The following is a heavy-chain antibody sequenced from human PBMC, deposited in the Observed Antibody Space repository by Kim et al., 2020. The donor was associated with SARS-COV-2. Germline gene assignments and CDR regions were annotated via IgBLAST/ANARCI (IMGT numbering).Heavy chain of an antibody. V-gene: IGHV3-7*01. CDR2: GSES. J-gene: IGHJ4*02. D-gene: IGHD3-10*02. Sequence: GSESYYVDSVNGRFTISRDNAKSSLYLQMNSLRVEDTAVYYCARSVFGDNYWGQGTLVSVSS. CDR3: ARSVFGDNY.